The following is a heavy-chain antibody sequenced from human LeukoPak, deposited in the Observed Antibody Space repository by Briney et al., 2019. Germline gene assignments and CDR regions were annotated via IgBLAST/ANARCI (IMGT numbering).Heavy chain of an antibody. J-gene: IGHJ4*02. V-gene: IGHV4-34*01. Sequence: PSETLSLTCAVYGGSFSGYYWSWIRQPPGKGLEWIGEINHSGSTNYNPSLKSRVTISVDTSKNQFSLKLSSVTAADTAVYYCARGLVVVRTYYFDYWGQGTLVTVSS. CDR1: GGSFSGYY. D-gene: IGHD3-22*01. CDR3: ARGLVVVRTYYFDY. CDR2: INHSGST.